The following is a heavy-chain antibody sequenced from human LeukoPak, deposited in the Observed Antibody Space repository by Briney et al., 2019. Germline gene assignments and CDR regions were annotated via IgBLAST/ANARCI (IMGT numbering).Heavy chain of an antibody. D-gene: IGHD2-15*01. CDR1: GYTFTSYA. CDR3: ARDAMVVAASQFDY. V-gene: IGHV1-3*01. J-gene: IGHJ4*02. CDR2: INAGNGNT. Sequence: ASVKVSCKASGYTFTSYAMHWERQAPGQRLEWMGWINAGNGNTKYSQKFQGRVTITRDTSASTAYMELSSLRSEDTAVYYCARDAMVVAASQFDYWGQGTLVTVSS.